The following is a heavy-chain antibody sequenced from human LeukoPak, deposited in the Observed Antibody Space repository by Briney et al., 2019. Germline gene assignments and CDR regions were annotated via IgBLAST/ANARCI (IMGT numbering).Heavy chain of an antibody. D-gene: IGHD3/OR15-3a*01. CDR3: ARGTSGLVTTNDY. J-gene: IGHJ4*02. CDR2: INTNTRNP. Sequence: HRASVKVSCKASGYTFTNYAMNWVRQAPGQGLEWMGWINTNTRNPTYAQGFTGRFVLSLDTSVSTAYLQISSLKAEDSAIYYCARGTSGLVTTNDYWDQGTLVTVSS. V-gene: IGHV7-4-1*02. CDR1: GYTFTNYA.